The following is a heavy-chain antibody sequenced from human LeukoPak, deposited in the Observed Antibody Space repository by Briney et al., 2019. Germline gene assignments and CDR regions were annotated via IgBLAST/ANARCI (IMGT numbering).Heavy chain of an antibody. D-gene: IGHD6-19*01. CDR2: LYSGGYT. V-gene: IGHV3-66*01. CDR3: ASLRWLVPFY. Sequence: GGSLRLSCAVSGVTVSSNYWTWVRQAPGKGLEWVAILYSGGYTYYADSVKDRFSISRDTSKNTLYLQMDILRAEDTAVYYWASLRWLVPFYWGQGSLVTVSS. CDR1: GVTVSSNY. J-gene: IGHJ4*02.